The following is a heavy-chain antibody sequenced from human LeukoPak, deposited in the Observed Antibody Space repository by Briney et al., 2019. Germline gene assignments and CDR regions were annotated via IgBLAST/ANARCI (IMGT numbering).Heavy chain of an antibody. D-gene: IGHD5-12*01. J-gene: IGHJ4*02. V-gene: IGHV4-4*07. Sequence: PSETLSLTCTVSGGSISSYHWSWIRQPAGKGLEWIGRIHTSGSTNYNPSLKSRVTMSVDTSKNQFSLKLSSVTAADTAVYYCTRDSSGYDWFYDYWGQGTLVTVSS. CDR3: TRDSSGYDWFYDY. CDR2: IHTSGST. CDR1: GGSISSYH.